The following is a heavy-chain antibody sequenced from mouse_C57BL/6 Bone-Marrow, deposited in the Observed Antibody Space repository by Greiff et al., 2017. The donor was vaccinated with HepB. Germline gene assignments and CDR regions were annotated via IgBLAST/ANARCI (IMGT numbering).Heavy chain of an antibody. D-gene: IGHD1-1*01. J-gene: IGHJ3*01. CDR1: GFTFSDYG. CDR2: ISSGSSTI. V-gene: IGHV5-17*01. CDR3: ATPYYYGSSLFAY. Sequence: DVKLVESGGGLVKPGGSLKLSCAASGFTFSDYGMHWVRQAPEKGLEWVAYISSGSSTIYYADTVKGRFTISRDNAKNTLFLQMTSLRSEDTAMYYCATPYYYGSSLFAYWGQGTLVTVSA.